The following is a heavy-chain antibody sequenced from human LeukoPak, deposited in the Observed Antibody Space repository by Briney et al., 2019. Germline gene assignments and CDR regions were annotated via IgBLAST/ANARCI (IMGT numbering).Heavy chain of an antibody. CDR3: ARVMRYYDILTGYEIYYFDY. CDR2: IFYTGNI. CDR1: GGSIGSSSYY. D-gene: IGHD3-9*01. Sequence: SETLSLTCTVSGGSIGSSSYYWGWVRQPPGKGLEWIGTIFYTGNIDYNPSLKSRVTISVDTSKNQFSLKLSSVTAADTAVYYCARVMRYYDILTGYEIYYFDYWGQGTLVTVSS. J-gene: IGHJ4*02. V-gene: IGHV4-39*07.